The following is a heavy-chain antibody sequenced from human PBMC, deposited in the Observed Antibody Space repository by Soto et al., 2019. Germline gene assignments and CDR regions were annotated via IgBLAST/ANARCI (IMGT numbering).Heavy chain of an antibody. J-gene: IGHJ4*02. D-gene: IGHD6-19*01. CDR1: GFTFSDYG. V-gene: IGHV3-30*18. Sequence: QVQLVESGGGVVQPGGSLRLSCAVSGFTFSDYGMHWVRKAPGKGLELVAVISPDGINKYYPDSLRGRFTISRDNSKNTLYLQMSSLRGEDTVVYYCVKPSGWYPDYWGQGTYVTVSS. CDR2: ISPDGINK. CDR3: VKPSGWYPDY.